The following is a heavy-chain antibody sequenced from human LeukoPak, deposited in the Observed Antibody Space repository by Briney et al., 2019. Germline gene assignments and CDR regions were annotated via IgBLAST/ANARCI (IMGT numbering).Heavy chain of an antibody. D-gene: IGHD2-21*01. CDR3: TRDRSYSSDS. V-gene: IGHV3-74*01. Sequence: GGSLRLSCTASGFTFSSYWMHWVRQAPGKGLVWVSRIDSGGSNTNYADSVKGRVTISRDNAKNTLYLEMNNRRDEDTAVYYCTRDRSYSSDSWGQGTLVTVSS. CDR1: GFTFSSYW. J-gene: IGHJ4*02. CDR2: IDSGGSNT.